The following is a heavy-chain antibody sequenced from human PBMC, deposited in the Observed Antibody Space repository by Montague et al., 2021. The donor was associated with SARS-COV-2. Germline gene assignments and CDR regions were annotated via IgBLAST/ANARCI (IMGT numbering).Heavy chain of an antibody. CDR2: TYYRSKWYN. CDR1: GDSDSISSAA. V-gene: IGHV6-1*01. D-gene: IGHD1-26*01. Sequence: CAISGDSDSISSAARNWIRQSPPRGLEWLGGTYYRSKWYNDYAVSVKSRITINPDTSKNQIPLQLNSVTPEDTAVYYCARTSASSDYWGQGTLVTVSS. J-gene: IGHJ4*02. CDR3: ARTSASSDY.